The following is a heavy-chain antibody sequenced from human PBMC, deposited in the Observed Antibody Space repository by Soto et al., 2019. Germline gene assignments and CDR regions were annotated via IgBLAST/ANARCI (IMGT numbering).Heavy chain of an antibody. CDR2: ISFDGSDK. J-gene: IGHJ4*02. V-gene: IGHV3-30*04. Sequence: QVQLVESGGGVVQPGRSLRLSCAASGFTFSSYAMHWVRQAPGKGLEWVAVISFDGSDKYYSDPVKGRFTVSRDNAKNTLYLQMNSLRGEDTAVYYCARDLDSYFDYWGRGTLVTVSS. CDR3: ARDLDSYFDY. CDR1: GFTFSSYA.